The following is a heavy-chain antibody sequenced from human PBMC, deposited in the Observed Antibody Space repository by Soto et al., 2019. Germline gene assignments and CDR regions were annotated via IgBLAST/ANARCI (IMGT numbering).Heavy chain of an antibody. Sequence: XGSLRLSCGVSGFTFSNYAMTGVRHSPGKGLEWVSTISGSGDSTHYADSVKGRFTISRDNSKNTLYLQMNSLRADDSAEYYCAKNDDDIYGTLYCFDNWGRGTLVTVSS. CDR2: ISGSGDST. CDR1: GFTFSNYA. D-gene: IGHD1-1*01. V-gene: IGHV3-23*01. J-gene: IGHJ4*02. CDR3: AKNDDDIYGTLYCFDN.